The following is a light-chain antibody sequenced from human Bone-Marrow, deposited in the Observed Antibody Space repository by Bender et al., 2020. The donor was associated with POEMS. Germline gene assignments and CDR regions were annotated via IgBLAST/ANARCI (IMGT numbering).Light chain of an antibody. CDR3: VAWDASLNGWV. V-gene: IGLV2-14*03. CDR1: SSDVGGYNY. CDR2: DVS. Sequence: QSALTQPASVSGSPGQSITISCTGSSSDVGGYNYVSWYQQHPGKAPKLMIYDVSYRPSGVSDRFSGSKSGNTASLTISGLQAEDEADYYCVAWDASLNGWVFGGGTKLTVL. J-gene: IGLJ3*02.